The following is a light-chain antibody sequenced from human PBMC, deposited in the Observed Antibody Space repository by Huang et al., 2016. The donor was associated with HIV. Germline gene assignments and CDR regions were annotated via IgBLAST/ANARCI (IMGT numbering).Light chain of an antibody. CDR1: AGVSNN. CDR2: GAS. V-gene: IGKV3D-15*01. Sequence: IVMTQSPATLSVSPGERATPSCRASAGVSNNVAWYQQRPGQTPRLLIHGASTRHTGIPAKFSGRGSGTEFTLTITSLQPEDSAVYYCQQYNNWPPWTFGPGTQVEI. CDR3: QQYNNWPPWT. J-gene: IGKJ1*01.